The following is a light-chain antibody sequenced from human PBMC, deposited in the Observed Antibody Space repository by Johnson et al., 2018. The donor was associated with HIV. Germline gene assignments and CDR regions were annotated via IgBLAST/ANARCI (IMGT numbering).Light chain of an antibody. CDR1: SSNIGNNY. V-gene: IGLV1-51*01. Sequence: QSVLSQPPSVSAAPGQKVTISCSGSSSNIGNNYVSWYQQLPGTAPKLLIYDNKKRPSGISDRFSGSKSGTSATLGITGLKTGDEADYYCGTWDSSLSVYVFGTGTKVTVL. CDR2: DNK. J-gene: IGLJ1*01. CDR3: GTWDSSLSVYV.